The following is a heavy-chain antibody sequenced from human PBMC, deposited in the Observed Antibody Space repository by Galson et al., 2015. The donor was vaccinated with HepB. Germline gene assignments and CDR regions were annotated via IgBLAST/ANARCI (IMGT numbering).Heavy chain of an antibody. J-gene: IGHJ4*01. CDR1: GLTFGDYA. D-gene: IGHD2-2*01. CDR2: TRSNVYGGTR. CDR3: TTHMPYAVVAAATFEY. V-gene: IGHV3-49*04. Sequence: SLRLSCAVSGLTFGDYAMSWVRQAPGKGLEWVGFTRSNVYGGTREYAASVKGRFTIARDDSKSIAYLQMNSLKMEDTAVYYCTTHMPYAVVAAATFEYWGHGTLVTVSS.